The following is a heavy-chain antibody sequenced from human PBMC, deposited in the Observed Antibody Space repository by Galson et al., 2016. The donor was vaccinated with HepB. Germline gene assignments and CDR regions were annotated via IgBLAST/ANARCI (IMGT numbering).Heavy chain of an antibody. CDR2: INPRGGST. V-gene: IGHV1-46*01. D-gene: IGHD1-26*01. CDR3: ARDGWEVPQWGVDS. J-gene: IGHJ4*02. CDR1: GYSFPTYQ. Sequence: SVKVSCKASGYSFPTYQIHWVRQAPGQGLEWMGIINPRGGSTTYPQKFQGRVTMTRDTSINTVYMEMRSLRSEDTAMYYCARDGWEVPQWGVDSWGQGTLVTVSS.